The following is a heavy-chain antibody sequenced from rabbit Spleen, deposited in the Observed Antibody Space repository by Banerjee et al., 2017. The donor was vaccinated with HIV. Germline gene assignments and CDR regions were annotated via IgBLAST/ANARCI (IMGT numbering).Heavy chain of an antibody. J-gene: IGHJ4*01. Sequence: QEQLEESGGGLVKPGASLTLTCTASGVSFSSSYYMCWVRQAPGKGLECIACIYAGSSGSTYYASWAKGRFTISKTSSTTVTLQMTSLTAADTATYFCARGGGLWGPGTLVTVS. V-gene: IGHV1S45*01. CDR2: IYAGSSGST. CDR3: ARGGGL. CDR1: GVSFSSSYY.